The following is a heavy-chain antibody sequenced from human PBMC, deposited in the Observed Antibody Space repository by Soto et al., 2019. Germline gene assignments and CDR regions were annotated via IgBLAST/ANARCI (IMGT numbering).Heavy chain of an antibody. Sequence: GASVKVSCKASGGTFSSYAISWVRQAPGQGLEWMGGIIPIFGTANYAQKFQGRVTITADESTSAAYMELSSLRSEDTAVYYCARDPRALYDSSGENWFDPWGQGTLVTVS. CDR1: GGTFSSYA. CDR2: IIPIFGTA. V-gene: IGHV1-69*13. D-gene: IGHD3-22*01. CDR3: ARDPRALYDSSGENWFDP. J-gene: IGHJ5*02.